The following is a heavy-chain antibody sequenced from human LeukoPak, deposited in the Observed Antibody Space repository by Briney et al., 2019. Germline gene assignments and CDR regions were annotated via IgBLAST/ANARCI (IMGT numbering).Heavy chain of an antibody. V-gene: IGHV4-4*02. CDR1: GVSISSNLW. Sequence: MPSGTLSLTCAVSGVSISSNLWWTWVRQPPGKGLEWIAEIHHSGSINYNPSLKSRVTISVDKAKNQFSLNLNSVTAADTAVYYCARGGGRSFDYWGQGTLVTVSS. D-gene: IGHD3-10*01. CDR3: ARGGGRSFDY. J-gene: IGHJ4*02. CDR2: IHHSGSI.